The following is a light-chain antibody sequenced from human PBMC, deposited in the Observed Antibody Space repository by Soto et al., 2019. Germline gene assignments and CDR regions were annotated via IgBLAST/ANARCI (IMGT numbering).Light chain of an antibody. CDR1: SSDVGGYTY. CDR2: DVS. J-gene: IGLJ2*01. CDR3: SSYTSSSTLVV. Sequence: QSALTQPASVSGSPGQSITISCTGTSSDVGGYTYVSWYQQHPGKAPKLMIYDVSNRPSGVSNRVSGSKSGNTASLTISGLQAEDEADYYCSSYTSSSTLVVFGGGTKVTVL. V-gene: IGLV2-14*01.